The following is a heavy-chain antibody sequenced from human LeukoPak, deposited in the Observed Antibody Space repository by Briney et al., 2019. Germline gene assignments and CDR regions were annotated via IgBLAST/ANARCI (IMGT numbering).Heavy chain of an antibody. D-gene: IGHD2-8*01. CDR3: ESGWCTHSPFCY. CDR2: IKQDGSEK. J-gene: IGHJ4*03. Sequence: TGGSLRLSCAASGFTFSSYWMSWVRQAPGKGLEWVANIKQDGSEKYYVDSVKGRFTISRDNAKNSLYLQMNSLRAGDTAVFYWESGWCTHSPFCYLGPGNLVTVSS. V-gene: IGHV3-7*01. CDR1: GFTFSSYW.